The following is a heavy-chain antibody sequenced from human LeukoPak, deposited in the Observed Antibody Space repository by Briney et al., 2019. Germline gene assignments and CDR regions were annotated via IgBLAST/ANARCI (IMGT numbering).Heavy chain of an antibody. Sequence: PSETLSLTCAVYGGSFSGYYWSWIRQPPGKGLEWIGEINHSGSTNYNPSLKRRVTISVDTSKNQFSLKLSSVTAADTAVYYCARLDALNFDYWGQGTLVTVSS. V-gene: IGHV4-34*01. CDR3: ARLDALNFDY. CDR1: GGSFSGYY. J-gene: IGHJ4*02. D-gene: IGHD3/OR15-3a*01. CDR2: INHSGST.